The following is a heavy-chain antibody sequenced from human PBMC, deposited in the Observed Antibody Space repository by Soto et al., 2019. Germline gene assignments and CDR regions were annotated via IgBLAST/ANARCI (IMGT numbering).Heavy chain of an antibody. V-gene: IGHV5-51*01. D-gene: IGHD2-2*01. CDR2: IYPGDSDT. CDR3: ARQSCSSTSCYVNWFDP. Sequence: PGETLKISCKGSGYSFTSYWIGWVRQMPGKGLEWMGIIYPGDSDTRYSPSFQGQVTISADKSISTAYLQWSSLKASDTAMYYCARQSCSSTSCYVNWFDPWGQGTLVTVSS. CDR1: GYSFTSYW. J-gene: IGHJ5*02.